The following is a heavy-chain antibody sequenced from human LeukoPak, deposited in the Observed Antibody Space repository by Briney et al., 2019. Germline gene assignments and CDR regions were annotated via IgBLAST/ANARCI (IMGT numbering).Heavy chain of an antibody. J-gene: IGHJ4*02. CDR3: AKRIAAPPRSFDY. CDR2: ISPTGGTP. D-gene: IGHD6-6*01. CDR1: GFTFSNYA. Sequence: GGSLSLSCAASGFTFSNYAMTWVRQAPGKGLEWVSTISPTGGTPYYADSVKGRFTISRDNSKNTLYLQMNSLRAEDTAVYYCAKRIAAPPRSFDYWGQGILVTVSS. V-gene: IGHV3-23*01.